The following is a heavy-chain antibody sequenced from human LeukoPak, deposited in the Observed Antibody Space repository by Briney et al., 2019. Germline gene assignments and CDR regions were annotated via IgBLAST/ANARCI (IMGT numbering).Heavy chain of an antibody. J-gene: IGHJ4*02. D-gene: IGHD6-13*01. CDR1: GFTFSSYG. V-gene: IGHV3-33*06. CDR2: IWYDGSNK. CDR3: AKDGTHSSSWYPDY. Sequence: PGRSLRLSCAASGFTFSSYGMHWVRQAPGKGLEWVAVIWYDGSNKYYADSVKGRFTISRDNSKNTLYLQMNSLRAEDTAVYYCAKDGTHSSSWYPDYWGQGTLV.